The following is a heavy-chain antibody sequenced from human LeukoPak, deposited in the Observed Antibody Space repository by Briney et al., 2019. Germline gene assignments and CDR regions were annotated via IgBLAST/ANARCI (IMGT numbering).Heavy chain of an antibody. CDR1: GYTFTSYY. V-gene: IGHV1-46*01. D-gene: IGHD3-9*01. J-gene: IGHJ4*02. CDR3: ARGRGLRYFDWLLSRGDYFDY. CDR2: INPSGGST. Sequence: ASVKVSCKASGYTFTSYYMHWVRQAPGQGLEWMGIINPSGGSTSYAQKFQGRVTMTRDTSTSTVYMELSSLRSEDTAVYYCARGRGLRYFDWLLSRGDYFDYWGQGTLVTVSS.